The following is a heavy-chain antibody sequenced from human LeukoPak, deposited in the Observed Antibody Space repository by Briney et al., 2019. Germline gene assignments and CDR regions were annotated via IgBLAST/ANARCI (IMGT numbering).Heavy chain of an antibody. CDR2: ISAYYGKT. V-gene: IGHV1-18*01. CDR3: ARSFLVPPWYYYYMDV. D-gene: IGHD6-13*01. CDR1: GYTFTSYG. Sequence: ASVKVSCKASGYTFTSYGISWVRQAPGQGLEWMGWISAYYGKTNYAQKLQGRVTITTDTSTSTAYMELRSLRSDDTAVYYCARSFLVPPWYYYYMDVWGKGTTVTVSS. J-gene: IGHJ6*03.